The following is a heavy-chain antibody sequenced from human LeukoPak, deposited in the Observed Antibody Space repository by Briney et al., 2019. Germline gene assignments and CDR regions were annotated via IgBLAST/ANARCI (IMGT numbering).Heavy chain of an antibody. J-gene: IGHJ4*02. CDR3: AKEDLDY. CDR1: GFTFSSYA. Sequence: GGSLRLSCAASGFTFSSYAMSWVRQAPGKGLEWVSGISWNSGSIGYADSVKGRFTISRDNAKNSLYLQMNSLRAEDTALYYCAKEDLDYWGQGTLVTVSS. CDR2: ISWNSGSI. V-gene: IGHV3-9*01.